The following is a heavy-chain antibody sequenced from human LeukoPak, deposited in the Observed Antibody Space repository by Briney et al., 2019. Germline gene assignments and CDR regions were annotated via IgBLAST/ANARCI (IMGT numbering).Heavy chain of an antibody. CDR3: ARVGVGRNYYFDY. J-gene: IGHJ4*02. CDR2: IWSDGNNK. V-gene: IGHV3-33*01. D-gene: IGHD3-3*01. Sequence: PGGSLRLSCAASGFTFSSYAMHWVRQAPGKGLEWVAIIWSDGNNKYYADSVEGRFTISRDTSKNTLFLQMNSLRAEDTAVYYRARVGVGRNYYFDYWGQGTLVTVSS. CDR1: GFTFSSYA.